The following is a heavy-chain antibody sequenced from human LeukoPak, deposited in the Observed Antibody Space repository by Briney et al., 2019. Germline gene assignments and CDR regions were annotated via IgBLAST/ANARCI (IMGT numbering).Heavy chain of an antibody. J-gene: IGHJ4*02. CDR2: VHYSGST. V-gene: IGHV4-59*01. Sequence: SETLSLTCTVSGGSISTYYWSWIRQRPGKGLEWIGYVHYSGSTSYNSSLKSRVTISVDTSKNQFSLKLSPVTAADTAVYYCARVPYYYGSGIYRFGYFDYWGQGTLVAVSS. CDR3: ARVPYYYGSGIYRFGYFDY. CDR1: GGSISTYY. D-gene: IGHD3-10*01.